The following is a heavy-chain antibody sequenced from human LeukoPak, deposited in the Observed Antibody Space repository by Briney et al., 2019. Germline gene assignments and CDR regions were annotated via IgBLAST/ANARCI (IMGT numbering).Heavy chain of an antibody. J-gene: IGHJ3*01. V-gene: IGHV4-61*02. Sequence: SETLFLTCTVSGGFISSGSYYWTWIRQPAGEGLEWIGRISTSGTTNYNPSLKSRVTISVDKSKNQFSLKLSSVTAADTAVYYCAKITGSMVDLWGQGSMVTVSS. CDR3: AKITGSMVDL. CDR1: GGFISSGSYY. D-gene: IGHD1-20*01. CDR2: ISTSGTT.